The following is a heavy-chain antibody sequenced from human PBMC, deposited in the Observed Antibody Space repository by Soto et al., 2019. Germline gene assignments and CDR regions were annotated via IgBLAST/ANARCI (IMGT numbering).Heavy chain of an antibody. V-gene: IGHV1-69*12. J-gene: IGHJ4*02. D-gene: IGHD6-13*01. CDR2: IIPIFGTA. Sequence: QVPLVQSGAEVKKPGSSVKVSCKASGGTYSSYAISGVRLAPGQGLEWMGGIIPIFGTANYAQKFQGRVTITADESTSTAYMELSSLRSEDTAVYYCARISSNWHKDYFDYWGQGTLVTVSS. CDR1: GGTYSSYA. CDR3: ARISSNWHKDYFDY.